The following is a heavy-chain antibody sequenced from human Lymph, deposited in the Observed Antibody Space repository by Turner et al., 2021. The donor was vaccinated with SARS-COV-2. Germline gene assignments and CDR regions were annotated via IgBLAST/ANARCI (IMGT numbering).Heavy chain of an antibody. D-gene: IGHD1-1*01. CDR1: GGSISSGGYY. CDR2: IYYSGST. J-gene: IGHJ4*02. V-gene: IGHV4-31*03. Sequence: QVQLQESGPGLVKPSQTLSLTCTVSGGSISSGGYYWSWLRQHPGKGLEWIGYIYYSGSTYYNPSLKRRVTISVDTYKNQFSLKPSSVTAADTAVYYCARARTAGTNYPGDFDYWGQGTLVTVSS. CDR3: ARARTAGTNYPGDFDY.